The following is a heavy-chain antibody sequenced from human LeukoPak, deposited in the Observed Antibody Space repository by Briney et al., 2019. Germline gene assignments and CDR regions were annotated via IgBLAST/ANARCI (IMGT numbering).Heavy chain of an antibody. V-gene: IGHV1-2*02. J-gene: IGHJ4*02. CDR3: ARRFYDFWSGYDY. CDR1: GYTFTGYY. Sequence: ASVKVSCKASGYTFTGYYMHWVRQAPGQGLEWMGWINPNSGGTNYAQKFQGRVTMTRDTSISTAYMELSRLRSDDTAVYYCARRFYDFWSGYDYWGQGTLVTVSS. D-gene: IGHD3-3*01. CDR2: INPNSGGT.